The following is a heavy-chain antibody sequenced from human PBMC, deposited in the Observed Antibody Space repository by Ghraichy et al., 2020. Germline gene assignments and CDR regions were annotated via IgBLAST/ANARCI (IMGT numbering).Heavy chain of an antibody. Sequence: SQTLSLTCSVSNCSINEHYWSWIRQSPEKGLEWIAYVHYNGSTLYNPSLESRVFISLDTTKTHFSLKLRSVTAADTAVYYCARHPGASFDYWGPGTLVTVSS. CDR3: ARHPGASFDY. V-gene: IGHV4-59*08. CDR1: NCSINEHY. J-gene: IGHJ4*02. CDR2: VHYNGST.